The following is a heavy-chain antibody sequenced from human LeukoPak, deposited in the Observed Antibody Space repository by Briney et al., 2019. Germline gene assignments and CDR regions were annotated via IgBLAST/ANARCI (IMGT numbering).Heavy chain of an antibody. V-gene: IGHV3-74*01. D-gene: IGHD2-2*01. CDR3: ARDGCSGTSCYFIDY. J-gene: IGHJ4*02. CDR2: INSDGSST. CDR1: GCTFSSYW. Sequence: GGSLRLSCAASGCTFSSYWMYWVLQAPGKGLVWVSRINSDGSSTSYADSVKGRFTISRDNAKNTLYLQMNSLRAEYTAVYYCARDGCSGTSCYFIDYWGQGTLVTVSS.